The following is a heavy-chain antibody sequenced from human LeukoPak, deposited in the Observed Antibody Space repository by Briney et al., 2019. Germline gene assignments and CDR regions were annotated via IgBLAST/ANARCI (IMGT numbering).Heavy chain of an antibody. CDR3: ARDLGQRFDP. CDR1: GFTFSSYS. CDR2: ISSSNSYI. V-gene: IGHV3-21*01. Sequence: GGSLRLSCAASGFTFSSYSMNWVRQAPGKGLEWVSSISSSNSYIYYADSVKGRFTISRDNAKNSLYLQMNSLRAEDTAVYYCARDLGQRFDPWGQGTLVTVSS. D-gene: IGHD3-16*01. J-gene: IGHJ5*02.